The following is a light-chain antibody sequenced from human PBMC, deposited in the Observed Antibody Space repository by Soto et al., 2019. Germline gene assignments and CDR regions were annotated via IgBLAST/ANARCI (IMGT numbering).Light chain of an antibody. Sequence: DLQMTQSPSSLSASVGDRVTITCRASQSISSYLNWYQQKPGKAPKLLIYAASSLQSGVPSRFSDSGSGTDFTLTISSLQPEDFATYYCQQSYSTPQVTFGQGTRLEIK. V-gene: IGKV1-39*01. CDR2: AAS. CDR1: QSISSY. J-gene: IGKJ5*01. CDR3: QQSYSTPQVT.